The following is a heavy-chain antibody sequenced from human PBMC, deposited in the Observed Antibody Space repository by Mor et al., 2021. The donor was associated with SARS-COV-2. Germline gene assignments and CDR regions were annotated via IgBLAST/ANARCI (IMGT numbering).Heavy chain of an antibody. V-gene: IGHV4-34*01. D-gene: IGHD6-19*01. CDR3: ARGHQDRQGGWYYFDY. Sequence: EINHSGSTNYNPSLKSRVTISVDTSKNQFSLKLSSVTAADTAVYYCARGHQDRQGGWYYFDYWGQGTL. CDR2: INHSGST. J-gene: IGHJ4*02.